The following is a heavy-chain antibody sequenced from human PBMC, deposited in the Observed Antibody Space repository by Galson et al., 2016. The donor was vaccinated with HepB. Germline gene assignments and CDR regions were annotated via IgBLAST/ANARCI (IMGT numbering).Heavy chain of an antibody. CDR3: AKCPPGTRGSLDS. D-gene: IGHD1-14*01. Sequence: SGFTFNSSAMTWVRQAPGKGLEWISLISDNGHATYYADPVRGRFSIARDNSKNTLYLQMNSLRADDTAVYYCAKCPPGTRGSLDSWGQGTLVTVSS. CDR1: GFTFNSSA. V-gene: IGHV3-23*01. J-gene: IGHJ4*02. CDR2: ISDNGHAT.